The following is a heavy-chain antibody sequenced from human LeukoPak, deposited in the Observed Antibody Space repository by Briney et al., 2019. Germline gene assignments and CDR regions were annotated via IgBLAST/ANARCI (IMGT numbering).Heavy chain of an antibody. J-gene: IGHJ4*02. V-gene: IGHV3-48*01. CDR2: ISSIISTI. Sequence: GGSLRLSCAASGSTFTIASISSVRHAAGKWRECVSSISSIISTIYYADSVKGRYTISRDNAKNSLYLQMNSLRAEDTAVYYCARAPLLWFGELGADYWGQGTLVTVSS. CDR1: GSTFTIAS. D-gene: IGHD3-10*01. CDR3: ARAPLLWFGELGADY.